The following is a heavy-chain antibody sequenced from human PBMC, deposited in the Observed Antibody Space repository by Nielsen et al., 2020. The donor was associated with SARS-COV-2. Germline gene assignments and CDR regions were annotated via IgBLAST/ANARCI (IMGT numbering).Heavy chain of an antibody. V-gene: IGHV4-31*03. Sequence: LSLTCTVSGGSISSGGYYWSWIRQQPGKGLEWIGYIYHSGSTFYNPSLKSRVTISVDTSKNQFSLKLSSVTAADTAVYYCARAPITMIVVVNAFDIWGQGTMVTVSS. CDR2: IYHSGST. CDR1: GGSISSGGYY. J-gene: IGHJ3*02. CDR3: ARAPITMIVVVNAFDI. D-gene: IGHD3-22*01.